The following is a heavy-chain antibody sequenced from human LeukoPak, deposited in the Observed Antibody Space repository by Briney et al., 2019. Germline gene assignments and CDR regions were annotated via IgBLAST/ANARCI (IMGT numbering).Heavy chain of an antibody. Sequence: GGSLRLSCAASGFTFSSYAMSWVRQAPGKGLEWVSTTSVSGGSTYYADSVKGRFTISRDNPKNTMYLQMNSLRAEDTAMYYCAKGEGGYNSFDYWGQGTLVAVSS. D-gene: IGHD5-24*01. CDR1: GFTFSSYA. J-gene: IGHJ4*02. CDR2: TSVSGGST. V-gene: IGHV3-23*01. CDR3: AKGEGGYNSFDY.